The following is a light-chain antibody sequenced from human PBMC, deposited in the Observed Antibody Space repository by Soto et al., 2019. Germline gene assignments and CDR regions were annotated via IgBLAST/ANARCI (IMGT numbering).Light chain of an antibody. CDR3: AAWDDTLNGVV. V-gene: IGLV1-44*01. Sequence: QPVLTQPPSASGTPGQRVTISCSGSSSNIGSNSVNWYQKFPATAPKLLLYGNNHRPSGVPDRFSGSKSGTSASLAISGLHSEDEADYDCAAWDDTLNGVVFGGGTKVTVL. CDR2: GNN. J-gene: IGLJ3*02. CDR1: SSNIGSNS.